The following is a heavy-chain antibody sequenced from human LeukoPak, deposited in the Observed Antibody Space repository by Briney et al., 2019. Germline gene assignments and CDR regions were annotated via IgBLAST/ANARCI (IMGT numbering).Heavy chain of an antibody. Sequence: PSETLSLTCTVSGYSISSGYYWSWIRPPPGKGLEWIGEINHSGSTNYNPSLKSRVTISVDTSKNQFSLKLSSVTAADTAVYYCARDYGDNFDYWGQGTLVTVSS. CDR3: ARDYGDNFDY. D-gene: IGHD4-17*01. CDR1: GYSISSGYY. J-gene: IGHJ4*02. V-gene: IGHV4-38-2*02. CDR2: INHSGST.